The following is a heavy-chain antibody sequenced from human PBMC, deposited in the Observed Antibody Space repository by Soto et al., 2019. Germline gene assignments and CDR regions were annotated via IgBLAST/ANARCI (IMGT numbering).Heavy chain of an antibody. CDR1: GFTFSSYA. Sequence: GGSLRLSCAASGFTFSSYARHWVRPAQGKGLEWVAVISYDGSNKYYADSGKVRFTISRDNSKNTQYLQMNSLRAADTAVYYCAKDEVVATPYYYGMDVWGRGTTFTVSS. CDR3: AKDEVVATPYYYGMDV. CDR2: ISYDGSNK. D-gene: IGHD1-26*01. J-gene: IGHJ6*02. V-gene: IGHV3-30-3*01.